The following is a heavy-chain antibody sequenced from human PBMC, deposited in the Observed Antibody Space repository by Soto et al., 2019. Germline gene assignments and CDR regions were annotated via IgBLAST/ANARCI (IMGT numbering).Heavy chain of an antibody. D-gene: IGHD3-9*01. Sequence: ASGTLSLTCTVSGGSISSGDYYWSWIRQPPGKGLEWIGYIYYSGSTYYNPSLKSRVTISVDTSKNQFSLKLSSVTAADTAVYYCARYDYDILTGYCYWRHGPLFPASP. CDR1: GGSISSGDYY. CDR2: IYYSGST. V-gene: IGHV4-30-4*01. J-gene: IGHJ4*01. CDR3: ARYDYDILTGYCY.